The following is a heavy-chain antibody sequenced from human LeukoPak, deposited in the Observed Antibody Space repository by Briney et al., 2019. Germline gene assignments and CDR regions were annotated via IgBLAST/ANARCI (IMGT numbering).Heavy chain of an antibody. V-gene: IGHV6-1*01. J-gene: IGHJ4*02. CDR2: TYYRSKWYD. D-gene: IGHD6-19*01. CDR3: ARNNPNSSGWYSFDS. Sequence: SQTLSLTCAISGDSVSSNTAAWNWIRQSPSRGLEWLGRTYYRSKWYDDYAVFVKSRIIINPDTSKNQFYLQLNSVTPEDTAVYYCARNNPNSSGWYSFDSWGQGTPVTVSS. CDR1: GDSVSSNTAA.